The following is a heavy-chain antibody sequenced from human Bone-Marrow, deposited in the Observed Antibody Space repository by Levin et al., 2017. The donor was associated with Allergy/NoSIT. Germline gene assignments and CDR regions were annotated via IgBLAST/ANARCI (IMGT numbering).Heavy chain of an antibody. CDR1: GYRFTKYD. J-gene: IGHJ5*01. Sequence: GESLKISCKASGYRFTKYDIHWVRQAAGQGPEWMGWMSPSTGNTDYAQKFQGRVIMTKNTSTSTAYMELSGLTSEDTALYYCARGTRLAEWLFEGNWFDSWGQGTLVTVSS. V-gene: IGHV1-8*01. CDR2: MSPSTGNT. D-gene: IGHD3-3*01. CDR3: ARGTRLAEWLFEGNWFDS.